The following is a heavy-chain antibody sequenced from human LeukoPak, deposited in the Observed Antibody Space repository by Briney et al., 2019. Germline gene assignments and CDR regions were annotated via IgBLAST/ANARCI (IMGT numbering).Heavy chain of an antibody. Sequence: GGSLRLSSAPPRFTFCSSAMHWVRQAPGKGLERVAVISYDGSNKYYADSVKGRFTISRDNSKNTLYLQMNSLRAEDTAVYYCARGRWLQFSYFDYWGQGTLVTVSS. J-gene: IGHJ4*02. V-gene: IGHV3-30-3*01. D-gene: IGHD5-24*01. CDR2: ISYDGSNK. CDR1: RFTFCSSA. CDR3: ARGRWLQFSYFDY.